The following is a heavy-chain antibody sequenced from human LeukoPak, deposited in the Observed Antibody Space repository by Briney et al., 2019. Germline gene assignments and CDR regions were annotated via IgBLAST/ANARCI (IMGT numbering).Heavy chain of an antibody. V-gene: IGHV3-20*04. Sequence: GPLRLSCAASGFTFDDYGMTWVRQAPGKGLEWVSGINWNGGSTGYADSVKGRFTISRDNAKNSLYLQMNSLRAEDTALYYCARASKTGYDFWSGSQYYYYYYYMDVWGKGTTVTVSS. CDR2: INWNGGST. CDR3: ARASKTGYDFWSGSQYYYYYYYMDV. CDR1: GFTFDDYG. J-gene: IGHJ6*03. D-gene: IGHD3-3*01.